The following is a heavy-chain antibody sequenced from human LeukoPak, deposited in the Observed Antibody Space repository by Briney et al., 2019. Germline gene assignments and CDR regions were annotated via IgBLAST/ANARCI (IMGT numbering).Heavy chain of an antibody. J-gene: IGHJ6*04. Sequence: GASVKVSCKAAGYTFTAYYIHWVRQAPGQGLEWMGWINPNSGGTDYAQNFQGRVTLTRDTSITTAYMGLSRLRSDDTAVYYCAKARGLYCSSISCYDCDVWGKGTTVTVSS. D-gene: IGHD2-2*01. CDR3: AKARGLYCSSISCYDCDV. CDR1: GYTFTAYY. CDR2: INPNSGGT. V-gene: IGHV1-2*02.